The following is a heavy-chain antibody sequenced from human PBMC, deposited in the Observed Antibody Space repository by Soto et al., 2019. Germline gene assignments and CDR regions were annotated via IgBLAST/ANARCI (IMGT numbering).Heavy chain of an antibody. Sequence: TLCLTCDVSGHSISSSHFWVWLRHHAVKGVEYIGSICYSATAYYTPSLESPVTISKAKSKNHFSLSLSCVAAADTAFYSCARDGSMGTRWFDAWGQGTLVTVSS. J-gene: IGHJ5*02. V-gene: IGHV4-38-2*02. D-gene: IGHD1-26*01. CDR2: ICYSATA. CDR1: GHSISSSHF. CDR3: ARDGSMGTRWFDA.